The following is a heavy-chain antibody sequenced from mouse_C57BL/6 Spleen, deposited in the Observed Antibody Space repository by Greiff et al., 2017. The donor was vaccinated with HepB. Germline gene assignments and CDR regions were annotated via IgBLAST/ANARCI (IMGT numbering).Heavy chain of an antibody. Sequence: EVKVVESGGGLVKPGGSLKLSCAASGFTFSDYGMHWVRQAPEKGLEWVAYISSGSSTIYYADTVKGRFTISRDNAKNTLFLQMTSLRSEDTAMYYCARKNYGYSYYFDYWGQGTTLTVSS. CDR2: ISSGSSTI. CDR3: ARKNYGYSYYFDY. V-gene: IGHV5-17*01. CDR1: GFTFSDYG. J-gene: IGHJ2*01. D-gene: IGHD2-2*01.